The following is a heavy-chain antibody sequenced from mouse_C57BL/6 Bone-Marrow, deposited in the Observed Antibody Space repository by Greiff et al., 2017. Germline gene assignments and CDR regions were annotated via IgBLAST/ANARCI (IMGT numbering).Heavy chain of an antibody. J-gene: IGHJ2*01. V-gene: IGHV1-69*01. CDR3: ARSGYYYGSSPVYFDY. CDR1: GYTFTSYW. Sequence: QVQLQQPGAELVMPGASVKLSCKASGYTFTSYWMHWVKQRPGQGLEWIGEIDPSDSYTNYNQKFKGKSTLTVDKSSSTAYMQLSSLTSEDSAVYFCARSGYYYGSSPVYFDYWGQGTTLTVSS. D-gene: IGHD1-1*01. CDR2: IDPSDSYT.